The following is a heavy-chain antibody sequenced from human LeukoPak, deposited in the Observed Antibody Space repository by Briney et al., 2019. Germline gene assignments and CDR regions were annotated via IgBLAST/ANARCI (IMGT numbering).Heavy chain of an antibody. V-gene: IGHV3-48*01. J-gene: IGHJ3*02. CDR1: EFSVGSNY. Sequence: GGSLRLSCAASEFSVGSNYMTWVRQAPGKGLEWVSYISSSSSTIYYADSVKGRFTISRDNAKNSLYLQMNSLRAEDTAVYYCARDKRKYYYDSSGYYLIDAFDIWGQGTMVTVSS. CDR2: ISSSSSTI. D-gene: IGHD3-22*01. CDR3: ARDKRKYYYDSSGYYLIDAFDI.